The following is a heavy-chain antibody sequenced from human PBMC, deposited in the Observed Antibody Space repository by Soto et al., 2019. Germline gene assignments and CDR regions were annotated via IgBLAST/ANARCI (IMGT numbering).Heavy chain of an antibody. J-gene: IGHJ3*02. D-gene: IGHD3-10*01. CDR1: GFTVNSNY. CDR3: ARDYYGSGNYYLDAFDI. CDR2: IYSDDST. V-gene: IGHV3-53*04. Sequence: GGSLRLSCAVSGFTVNSNYTSWVRQAPGKGLEWVSIIYSDDSTYYADSVRGRFTISRHNSKSTLYLQMNSLRPEDTAVYYCARDYYGSGNYYLDAFDIWGQGTMVTVSS.